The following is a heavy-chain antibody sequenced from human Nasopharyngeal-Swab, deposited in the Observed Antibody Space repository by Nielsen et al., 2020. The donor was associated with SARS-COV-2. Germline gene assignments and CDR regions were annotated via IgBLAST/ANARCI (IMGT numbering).Heavy chain of an antibody. J-gene: IGHJ6*02. CDR2: ISYDGSNK. CDR3: ARARQASYYYGMDV. D-gene: IGHD6-25*01. CDR1: GCTFSSYA. Sequence: GESLKISCAASGCTFSSYAMHWVRQAPGKGLEWVAVISYDGSNKYYADSVKGRFTISRDNSKNTLYLQMNSLRAEDTAVYYCARARQASYYYGMDVWGQGTTVTVSS. V-gene: IGHV3-30*04.